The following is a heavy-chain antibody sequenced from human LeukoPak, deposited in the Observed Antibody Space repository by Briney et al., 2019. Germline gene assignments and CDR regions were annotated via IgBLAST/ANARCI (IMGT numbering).Heavy chain of an antibody. Sequence: SETLSLTCTVSGDSIGNGYYWGWIRPPPGKGLEWIGSIYHTGTIYYNPSLKSRVTISVDTSNNQFSLKVRSVTAADTAVYYCARGRSGYGGNSGIASCDYWGQGTLVAVSS. D-gene: IGHD4-23*01. J-gene: IGHJ4*02. CDR2: IYHTGTI. CDR3: ARGRSGYGGNSGIASCDY. V-gene: IGHV4-38-2*02. CDR1: GDSIGNGYY.